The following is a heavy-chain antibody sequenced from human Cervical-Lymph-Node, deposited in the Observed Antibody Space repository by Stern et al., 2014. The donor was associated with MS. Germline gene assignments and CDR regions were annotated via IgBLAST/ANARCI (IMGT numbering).Heavy chain of an antibody. D-gene: IGHD4-23*01. V-gene: IGHV3-21*01. Sequence: EDQLVESGGGLVKPGGSLRLSCEASGFSFSSYSMNWVRQAPGQGLECVASISSGGSYISYADSLEGRFTISRDNAKNSLYLQMNSLRAEDTAVYYCARGRGGNYRYYFDYWGQGTLVTVSS. CDR2: ISSGGSYI. J-gene: IGHJ4*02. CDR1: GFSFSSYS. CDR3: ARGRGGNYRYYFDY.